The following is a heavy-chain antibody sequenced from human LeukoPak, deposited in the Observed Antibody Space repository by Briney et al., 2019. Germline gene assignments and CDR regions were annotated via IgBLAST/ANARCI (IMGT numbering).Heavy chain of an antibody. CDR3: TRDQDKGY. CDR2: IYGGGGT. V-gene: IGHV3-66*02. Sequence: GKSLRLSCTASGFTVSNSYMSWVRQAPGKGLEWVSVIYGGGGTYYADSVKGRFTISRDNSKNTLYLQMNSLRPEDTAVYYCTRDQDKGYWGQGTLVTVSS. CDR1: GFTVSNSY. J-gene: IGHJ4*02.